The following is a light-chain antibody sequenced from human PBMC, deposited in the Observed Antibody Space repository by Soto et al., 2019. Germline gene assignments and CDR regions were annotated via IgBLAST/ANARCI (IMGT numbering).Light chain of an antibody. CDR1: QDVSDY. CDR2: AAY. Sequence: DIQLTQSPSFLSASVGDRVTITCRASQDVSDYLAWYQHAPGKAPNLLIYAAYTLQSGVPSRFSGSGSGTEFSLTITSLQPEDFATYYCQYLNGAPTITFGQGTRLEIK. V-gene: IGKV1-9*01. CDR3: QYLNGAPTIT. J-gene: IGKJ5*01.